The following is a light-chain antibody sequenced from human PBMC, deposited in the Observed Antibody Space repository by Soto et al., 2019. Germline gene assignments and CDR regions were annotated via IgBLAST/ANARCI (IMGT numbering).Light chain of an antibody. CDR3: CSYAGSSTYVV. CDR1: SRDVGSFNL. CDR2: EGS. Sequence: QSALTQPASVSGSPGQSITISCTGTSRDVGSFNLVSWYQHHPGKAPKLMIYEGSKRPSGVSDRFSGSKSGNTASLTISGLQAEDEADYYCCSYAGSSTYVVFGGATKLTVL. V-gene: IGLV2-23*01. J-gene: IGLJ2*01.